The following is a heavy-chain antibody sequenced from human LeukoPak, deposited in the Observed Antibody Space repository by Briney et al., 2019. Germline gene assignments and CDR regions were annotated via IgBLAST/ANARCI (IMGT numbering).Heavy chain of an antibody. CDR1: GGSISSYY. CDR2: IYYSGST. V-gene: IGHV4-59*01. Sequence: SETLSLTCTVSGGSISSYYWSWIRQPPGKGLEWIGYIYYSGSTNYNPSLRSRVTISVDTSKNQFSLKLSSVTAADTAVYYCARETGASFDYWGQGTLVTVSS. J-gene: IGHJ4*02. CDR3: ARETGASFDY. D-gene: IGHD1-14*01.